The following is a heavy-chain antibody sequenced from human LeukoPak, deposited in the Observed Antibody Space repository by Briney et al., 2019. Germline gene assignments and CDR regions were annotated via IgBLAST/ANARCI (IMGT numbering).Heavy chain of an antibody. CDR2: INHSGST. Sequence: SETLSLTCAVYGGSFSGYYWSWIRQPPGKGLEWIGEINHSGSTNYNPSLKSRVTISVDTSKNQFSLKLSSVTAADTAVYHCARHTVVVAATFDYWGQGTLVTVS. J-gene: IGHJ4*02. CDR1: GGSFSGYY. D-gene: IGHD2-15*01. V-gene: IGHV4-34*01. CDR3: ARHTVVVAATFDY.